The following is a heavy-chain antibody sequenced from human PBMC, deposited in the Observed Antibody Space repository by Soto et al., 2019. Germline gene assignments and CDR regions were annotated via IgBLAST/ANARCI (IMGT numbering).Heavy chain of an antibody. CDR2: ITATNGNT. Sequence: PGGSLRLSCVASGFTFKAYAMGWVRQAPGKGLEWVSSITATNGNTYYADSVGGRFTISRDNSRNSLFLQMNGLRPEDSALYYCAKDEGTSSTVFDYWGQGTLVTVSS. CDR1: GFTFKAYA. CDR3: AKDEGTSSTVFDY. J-gene: IGHJ4*02. D-gene: IGHD4-4*01. V-gene: IGHV3-23*01.